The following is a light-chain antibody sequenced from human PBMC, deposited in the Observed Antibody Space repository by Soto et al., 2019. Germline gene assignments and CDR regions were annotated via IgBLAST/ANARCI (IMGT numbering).Light chain of an antibody. Sequence: DIQMNQSPSTLSASVGDRVTITCRASQSISNWLAWYQQKPGKAPKLLIYRASSLESGVPSRFSGSGSGTEFTLTISSLQPDDFATYFCQQYNTYSTFGQGTKVDIK. CDR3: QQYNTYST. J-gene: IGKJ1*01. CDR1: QSISNW. V-gene: IGKV1-5*03. CDR2: RAS.